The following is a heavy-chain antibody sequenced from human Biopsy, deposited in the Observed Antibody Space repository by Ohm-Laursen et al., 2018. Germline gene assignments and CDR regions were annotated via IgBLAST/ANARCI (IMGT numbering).Heavy chain of an antibody. D-gene: IGHD4-23*01. CDR3: AGGQDYGGNKAFDI. J-gene: IGHJ3*02. V-gene: IGHV4-59*01. CDR2: VFYTGST. CDR1: GDSISSNY. Sequence: GTLSLTCTVSGDSISSNYWSWIRQPPGKGLEWIGYVFYTGSTDYNPSLQSRVTISVDTSKNHFSLRLRSVTPADTAIYYCAGGQDYGGNKAFDIWGQGTKVTVSP.